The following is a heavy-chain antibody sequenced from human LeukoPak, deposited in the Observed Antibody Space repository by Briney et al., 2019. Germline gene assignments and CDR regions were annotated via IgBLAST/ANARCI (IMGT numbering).Heavy chain of an antibody. D-gene: IGHD6-19*01. V-gene: IGHV4-34*01. CDR3: ARGRLRVAVAGTRYFDL. J-gene: IGHJ2*01. CDR2: INHSGST. Sequence: SETLSLTCAVYGGSFSGYYWSWIRQPPGKGLEWIGEINHSGSTNYNPSLKSRGTISVDTSKNQFSLKLNSVTAADTAVYYCARGRLRVAVAGTRYFDLWGRGTLVTVSS. CDR1: GGSFSGYY.